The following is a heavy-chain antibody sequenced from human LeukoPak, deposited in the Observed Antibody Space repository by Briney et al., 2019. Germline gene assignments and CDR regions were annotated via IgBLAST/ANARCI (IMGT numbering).Heavy chain of an antibody. J-gene: IGHJ3*02. CDR3: ASWEYGSGDREWAFDI. Sequence: GGSLTLTRAASGFTFSSYSMNWVRQAPGKGLEWVSYISSSSSTIYYADSVKGRFTISRENAKNSLYLQMNSLRDEDTAVYYCASWEYGSGDREWAFDIWGPGTMVTVSS. CDR1: GFTFSSYS. CDR2: ISSSSSTI. D-gene: IGHD3-10*01. V-gene: IGHV3-48*02.